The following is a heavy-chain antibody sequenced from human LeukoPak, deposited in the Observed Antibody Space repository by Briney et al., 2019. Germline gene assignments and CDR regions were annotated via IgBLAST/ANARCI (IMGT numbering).Heavy chain of an antibody. V-gene: IGHV4-61*02. CDR3: AGEDSGSYPKYYYYMDV. Sequence: SETLSLTCTVSGGSISSGSYYWSWIRQPAGKGLEWIGRIYTSGSTNYNPSLKSRVTISVDASKNQFSLKLSSVTAADTAVYYCAGEDSGSYPKYYYYMDVWGKGTTVTVSS. J-gene: IGHJ6*03. CDR2: IYTSGST. CDR1: GGSISSGSYY. D-gene: IGHD1-26*01.